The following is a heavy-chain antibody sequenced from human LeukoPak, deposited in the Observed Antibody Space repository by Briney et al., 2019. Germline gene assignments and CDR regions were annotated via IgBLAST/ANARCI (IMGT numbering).Heavy chain of an antibody. CDR3: ARRNSGYDYDAFDI. V-gene: IGHV4-59*08. CDR1: GGSISSYY. J-gene: IGHJ3*02. CDR2: IYYSGST. Sequence: SETLSLTCTVSGGSISSYYWSWIRQPPGKGLEWIGYIYYSGSTNYNPSLKSRVTVSVDKSKNQFSLKLSSVTAADTAVYYCARRNSGYDYDAFDIWGQGTMVTVSS. D-gene: IGHD5-12*01.